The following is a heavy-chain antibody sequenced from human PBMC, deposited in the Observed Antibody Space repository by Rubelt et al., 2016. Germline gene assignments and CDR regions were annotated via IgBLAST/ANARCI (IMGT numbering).Heavy chain of an antibody. CDR2: IYWDDEK. CDR3: AHIGYSFDFDY. V-gene: IGHV2-5*02. Sequence: QITLKESGPTLVKPTQTLTLTCTFSGFSLSTSGVSVGWIRQPPGQALEWLALIYWDDEKRYSPSLKSRLRITKETSKTPWVLTVTNMDPVDTAIYYCAHIGYSFDFDYWGQGTLVTVSS. J-gene: IGHJ4*02. CDR1: GFSLSTSGVS. D-gene: IGHD5-18*01.